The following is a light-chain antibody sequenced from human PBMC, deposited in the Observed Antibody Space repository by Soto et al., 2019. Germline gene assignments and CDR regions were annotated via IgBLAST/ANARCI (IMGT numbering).Light chain of an antibody. Sequence: FTQSPITLSMSPAESATLSCRASVTVRSTSLAWYQQKPGQAPRLLIYGTSNRATGIPDRFTGSGSETDFTLTSTRLQPEDFTVYCCHHYGRLITFGGGTKVDIK. V-gene: IGKV3-20*01. CDR1: VTVRSTS. J-gene: IGKJ4*01. CDR2: GTS. CDR3: HHYGRLIT.